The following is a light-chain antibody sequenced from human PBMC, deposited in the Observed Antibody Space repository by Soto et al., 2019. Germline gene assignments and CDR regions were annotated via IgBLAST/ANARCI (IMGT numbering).Light chain of an antibody. CDR3: QQYDKWPPLT. CDR2: GAT. J-gene: IGKJ4*01. V-gene: IGKV3-15*01. CDR1: QSVSSN. Sequence: EIVMTQSPVTLSVSPGERATFSCRASQSVSSNVAWYQQKPGQAPRLVIYGATTRATGIPARFRGSGSGTEFSLTISSLQSEDFAIYYCQQYDKWPPLTFGGGTKVEIK.